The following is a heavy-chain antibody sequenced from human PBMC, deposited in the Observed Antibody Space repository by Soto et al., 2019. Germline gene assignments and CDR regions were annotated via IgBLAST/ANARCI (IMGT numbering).Heavy chain of an antibody. CDR1: GFAFTGYY. CDR3: AKDLTRQLAYWLDP. CDR2: INAHSGGT. J-gene: IGHJ5*02. D-gene: IGHD3-16*01. Sequence: ASVKVSCKASGFAFTGYYIHWLRQAPGQGLEWMGWINAHSGGTEFAQKFQGRVTLTRDASISTAYMTLTGLKSDDTAVYYCAKDLTRQLAYWLDPWGQGTQVTVSS. V-gene: IGHV1-2*02.